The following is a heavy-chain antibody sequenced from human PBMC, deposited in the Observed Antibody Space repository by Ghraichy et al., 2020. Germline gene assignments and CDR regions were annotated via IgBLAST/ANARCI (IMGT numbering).Heavy chain of an antibody. CDR1: GGSISSYY. Sequence: SETLSLTCTVSGGSISSYYWSWIRQPPGKGLEWIGYIYYSGSTNYNPSLKSRVTISVDTSKNQFSLKLSSVTAADTAVYYCARDRSKGYYGRPGAFDIWGQGTMVTVSS. CDR3: ARDRSKGYYGRPGAFDI. V-gene: IGHV4-59*01. J-gene: IGHJ3*02. D-gene: IGHD3-10*01. CDR2: IYYSGST.